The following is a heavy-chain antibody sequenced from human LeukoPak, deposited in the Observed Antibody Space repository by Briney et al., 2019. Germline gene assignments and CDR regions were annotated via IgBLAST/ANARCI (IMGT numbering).Heavy chain of an antibody. D-gene: IGHD1-26*01. Sequence: PSETLSLTCTVSGGSISSGGYYWSWIRQPPGKGLEWIGYIYHSGSTYYNPSLKSRVTISVDRSKNQFSLKLSSVTAADTAVYYCARGGWCELHFDYWGQGTLVTVSS. V-gene: IGHV4-30-2*01. CDR2: IYHSGST. CDR1: GGSISSGGYY. J-gene: IGHJ4*02. CDR3: ARGGWCELHFDY.